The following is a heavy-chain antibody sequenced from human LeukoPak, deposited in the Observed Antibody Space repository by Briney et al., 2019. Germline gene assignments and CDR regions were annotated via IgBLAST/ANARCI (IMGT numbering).Heavy chain of an antibody. J-gene: IGHJ4*02. CDR3: ARDSAGNDY. Sequence: GGSLRLSCAASGFTFSTYWVSWVRQAPGKGLEWVANIKQDGSEKYYVDSVKGRFTISRDNAKNSLYLQMNSLRAEDTAMYYCARDSAGNDYWGQGTLVTDSS. D-gene: IGHD6-13*01. CDR1: GFTFSTYW. CDR2: IKQDGSEK. V-gene: IGHV3-7*01.